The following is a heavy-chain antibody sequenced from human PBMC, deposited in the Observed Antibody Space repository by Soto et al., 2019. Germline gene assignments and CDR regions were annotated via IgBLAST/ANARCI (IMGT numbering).Heavy chain of an antibody. CDR2: IYNSGST. V-gene: IGHV4-30-4*01. CDR3: SRRYGAGSYYADY. CDR1: GGSVSSGGYF. D-gene: IGHD3-10*01. J-gene: IGHJ4*02. Sequence: PSETLSLTCTVSGGSVSSGGYFWSWIRQPPGEGLEWIGHIYNSGSTYSNPSLRGRVTISVDTSKSQFSLKLSSVTAADTAVYYFSRRYGAGSYYADYCGQRTLVP.